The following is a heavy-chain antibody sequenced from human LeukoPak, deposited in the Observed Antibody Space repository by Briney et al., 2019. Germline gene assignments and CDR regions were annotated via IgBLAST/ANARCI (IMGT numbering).Heavy chain of an antibody. D-gene: IGHD3-22*01. CDR2: IYRGGST. Sequence: GGSLRLSCAASGFTVSNNYMSWVRQAPGKGLEWVSVIYRGGSTYYADSVKGRFTVSRDNSKNTLYLQMNSLRVEDTAVYYCARRENSSGYWAFDSWGQGTMVTVS. CDR3: ARRENSSGYWAFDS. J-gene: IGHJ3*02. V-gene: IGHV3-53*01. CDR1: GFTVSNNY.